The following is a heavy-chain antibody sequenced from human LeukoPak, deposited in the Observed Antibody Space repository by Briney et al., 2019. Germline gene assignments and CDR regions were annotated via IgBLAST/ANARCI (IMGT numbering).Heavy chain of an antibody. CDR2: INHSGST. Sequence: PSETLSLTCAVYGGSFSGYYWSWIRQPPGKGLEWIGEINHSGSTNHNPSLKSRVTISVDTSKNQFSLKLSSVTAADTAVYYCASSRGGYYYMDVWGKGTTVTVSS. J-gene: IGHJ6*03. D-gene: IGHD2-15*01. CDR3: ASSRGGYYYMDV. V-gene: IGHV4-34*01. CDR1: GGSFSGYY.